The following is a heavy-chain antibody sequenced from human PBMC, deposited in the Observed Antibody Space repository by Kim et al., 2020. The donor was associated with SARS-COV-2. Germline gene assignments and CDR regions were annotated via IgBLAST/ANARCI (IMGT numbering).Heavy chain of an antibody. CDR2: IYYSGST. CDR3: ARQPGRRFLEY. CDR1: GGSISSSSYY. J-gene: IGHJ4*02. Sequence: SETLSLTCTVSGGSISSSSYYWGWIRQPPGKGLEWIGSIYYSGSTYYNPSLKSRVTISVDTSKNQFSLKLSSVTAADTAVYYCARQPGRRFLEYWGQGTLVTVSS. V-gene: IGHV4-39*01. D-gene: IGHD3-3*01.